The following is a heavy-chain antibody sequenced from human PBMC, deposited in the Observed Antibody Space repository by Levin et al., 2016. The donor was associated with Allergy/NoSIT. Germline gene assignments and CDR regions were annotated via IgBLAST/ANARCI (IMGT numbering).Heavy chain of an antibody. CDR3: ARVPVSSSSWPYYFDY. V-gene: IGHV3-21*01. J-gene: IGHJ4*02. CDR2: IDSSSTYK. Sequence: WIRQPPGKGLEWVSSIDSSSTYKYYADSVKGRFTISRDNAKNSLYLQMNSLRAEDTAVYYCARVPVSSSSWPYYFDYWGQGTLVTVSS. D-gene: IGHD6-13*01.